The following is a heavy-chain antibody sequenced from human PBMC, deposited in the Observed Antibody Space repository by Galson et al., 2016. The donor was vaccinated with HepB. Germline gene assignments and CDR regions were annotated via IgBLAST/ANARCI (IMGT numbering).Heavy chain of an antibody. CDR2: INPSGGSA. Sequence: SCKASGYTFTSYSLHWVRQARGQGLEWMGIINPSGGSATYAQKFQGRVTMSSDTSTGTVYMELISLRSDDTGVYYCARDRPSYGDHGDYWGQGTLVTVSS. J-gene: IGHJ4*02. D-gene: IGHD4-17*01. V-gene: IGHV1-46*01. CDR1: GYTFTSYS. CDR3: ARDRPSYGDHGDY.